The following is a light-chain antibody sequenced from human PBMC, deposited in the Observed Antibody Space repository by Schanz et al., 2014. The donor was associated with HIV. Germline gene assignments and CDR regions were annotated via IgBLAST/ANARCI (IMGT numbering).Light chain of an antibody. V-gene: IGKV3-15*01. CDR2: DVS. J-gene: IGKJ5*01. CDR1: QSVAGR. Sequence: DTVVTQSPAPLSVSPGERVTLSCRASQSVAGRSSWFQQKPGQAPRLLIYDVSTRVTAIPARFSGSESGTDFTLTISSLQSEDFALYYCLHYNGWPTFGQGTRLEIK. CDR3: LHYNGWPT.